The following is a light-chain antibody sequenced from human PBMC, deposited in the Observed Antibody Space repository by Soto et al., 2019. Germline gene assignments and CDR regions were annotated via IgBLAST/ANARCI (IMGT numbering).Light chain of an antibody. Sequence: IQLTQSPSSLSASVGDRVSITCRASQDIKTYLAWYQQERGKAPKLLISGTFTLQSGVPSRFNGSGSGTDFTLTISRLQPEDFATYYCQHLNNYPPFTFGPGTIVDLE. J-gene: IGKJ3*01. CDR1: QDIKTY. CDR3: QHLNNYPPFT. V-gene: IGKV1-9*01. CDR2: GTF.